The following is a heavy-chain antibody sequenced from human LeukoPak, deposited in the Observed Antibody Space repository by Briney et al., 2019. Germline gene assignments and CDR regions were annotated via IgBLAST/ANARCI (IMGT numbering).Heavy chain of an antibody. CDR2: INPSSGDT. J-gene: IGHJ3*02. V-gene: IGHV1-46*01. Sequence: GASVKVSCKASGYIFSHYYIHWVRQAPGQGLEWVGIINPSSGDTSYAQMFQGRVSMTRDTSTSTVYMELSSLRSEDTAVYYCASLAGTVLDDAFDIWDQGTMVTVSS. CDR1: GYIFSHYY. D-gene: IGHD6-19*01. CDR3: ASLAGTVLDDAFDI.